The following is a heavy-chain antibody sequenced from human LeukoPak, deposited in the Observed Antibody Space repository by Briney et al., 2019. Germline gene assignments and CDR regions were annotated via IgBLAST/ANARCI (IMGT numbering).Heavy chain of an antibody. J-gene: IGHJ4*02. Sequence: GGSLRLSCAASGFTFSSYAMSWVRQAPGKGLEWVSAISGSGGSTYYADSVKGRFTISRDNSKNTLYLQMNSLRAEDTAVYYCGKGPLMYYVFFGGGDFDYWGQGTLVTVSS. CDR2: ISGSGGST. D-gene: IGHD3-3*01. CDR1: GFTFSSYA. V-gene: IGHV3-23*01. CDR3: GKGPLMYYVFFGGGDFDY.